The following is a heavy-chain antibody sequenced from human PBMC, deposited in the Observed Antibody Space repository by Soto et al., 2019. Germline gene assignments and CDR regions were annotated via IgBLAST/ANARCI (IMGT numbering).Heavy chain of an antibody. Sequence: SVKVSCKASGFTFTSSAVQWVRQARGQRLEWIGWIVVGSGNTNYAQKFQERVTITRDMSTSTAYMGLSSLRSEDTAVYYCAAEGIVGATDFDYWGQGTLVTVSS. J-gene: IGHJ4*02. CDR1: GFTFTSSA. V-gene: IGHV1-58*01. CDR3: AAEGIVGATDFDY. CDR2: IVVGSGNT. D-gene: IGHD1-26*01.